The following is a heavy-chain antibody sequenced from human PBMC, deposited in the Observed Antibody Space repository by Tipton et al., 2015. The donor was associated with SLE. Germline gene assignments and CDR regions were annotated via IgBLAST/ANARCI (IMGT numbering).Heavy chain of an antibody. CDR1: GFTFDDYA. J-gene: IGHJ6*02. CDR3: AKDIYGGDNSFYYGMDV. D-gene: IGHD2-21*02. V-gene: IGHV3-9*01. Sequence: LSLTCAASGFTFDDYAMHWVRQAPGKGLEWVSGISWNSGSMDYADSVKGRFTISRDNAKNSVYLQMNSLRAEDTALYYCAKDIYGGDNSFYYGMDVWGQGTTLTVSS. CDR2: ISWNSGSM.